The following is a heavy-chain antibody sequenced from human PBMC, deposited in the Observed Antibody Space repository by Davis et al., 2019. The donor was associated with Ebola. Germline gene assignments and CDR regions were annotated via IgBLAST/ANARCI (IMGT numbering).Heavy chain of an antibody. V-gene: IGHV1-2*06. CDR3: ARAEPQVVPAAMSHYYYYYGMDV. Sequence: SVNVSCMASVYTFTGYYMHWVRQAPGQGLEWMGRINPNSGGTNFPHKFQGRVTMPRDTSISTAYMELSRLRSDDTAVYYCARAEPQVVPAAMSHYYYYYGMDVWGKGTTVTVSS. CDR1: VYTFTGYY. D-gene: IGHD2-2*01. CDR2: INPNSGGT. J-gene: IGHJ6*04.